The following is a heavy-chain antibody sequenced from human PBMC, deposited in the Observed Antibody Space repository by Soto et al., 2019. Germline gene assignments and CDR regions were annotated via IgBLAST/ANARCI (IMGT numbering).Heavy chain of an antibody. J-gene: IGHJ4*02. CDR2: IDYSGNT. CDR3: ARDIRRYSRASEW. V-gene: IGHV4-61*01. CDR1: GDSVSSRSYY. Sequence: SETLSLTCTVSGDSVSSRSYYWTWVRQPPGKGLEWIGYIDYSGNTNYDPSLQSRVTMSLDTSKNQFSLKLTSVTAADTAFYYCARDIRRYSRASEWWGEGIMVIVSS. D-gene: IGHD5-18*01.